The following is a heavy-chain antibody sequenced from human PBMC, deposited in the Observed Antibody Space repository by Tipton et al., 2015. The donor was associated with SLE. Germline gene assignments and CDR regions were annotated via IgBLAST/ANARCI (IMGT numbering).Heavy chain of an antibody. CDR2: INPSGGST. CDR1: GGTFSSYA. Sequence: QSGAEVKKPGSSVKVSCKASGGTFSSYAISWVRQAPGQGLEWMGIINPSGGSTSYAQKFQGRVTMTRDTSTSTVYMELSSLRSEDTAVYYCARGIVATILYFDYWGQGTLVTVSS. D-gene: IGHD5-12*01. V-gene: IGHV1-46*01. J-gene: IGHJ4*02. CDR3: ARGIVATILYFDY.